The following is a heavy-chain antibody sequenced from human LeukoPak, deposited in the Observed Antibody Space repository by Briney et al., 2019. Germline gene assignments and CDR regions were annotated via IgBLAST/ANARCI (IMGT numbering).Heavy chain of an antibody. V-gene: IGHV3-23*01. CDR2: ISGSGGST. J-gene: IGHJ4*02. Sequence: GGSLRLSCAASGFTFNSYAMSWVRQAPGKGLAWVSAISGSGGSTYYADSVKGRFTISRDNSKNTLYLQMNSLRVDDTAIYYCARTAWNYFGSGNYYAPDYWGQGTLVTVSS. CDR3: ARTAWNYFGSGNYYAPDY. D-gene: IGHD3-10*01. CDR1: GFTFNSYA.